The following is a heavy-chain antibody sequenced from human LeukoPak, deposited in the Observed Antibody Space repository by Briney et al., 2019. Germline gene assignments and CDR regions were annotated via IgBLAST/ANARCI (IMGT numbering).Heavy chain of an antibody. CDR3: LGITVTGVPY. Sequence: GGSLRLSCAASGLPFSHSGMHWVRQAPGKGLEWVAFIRYDGSNKYYADSVKGRFTISRDNSKNALYLQMNSLRGEDTAVYYCLGITVTGVPYWGQGTLVTVSS. V-gene: IGHV3-30*02. D-gene: IGHD6-13*01. J-gene: IGHJ4*02. CDR1: GLPFSHSG. CDR2: IRYDGSNK.